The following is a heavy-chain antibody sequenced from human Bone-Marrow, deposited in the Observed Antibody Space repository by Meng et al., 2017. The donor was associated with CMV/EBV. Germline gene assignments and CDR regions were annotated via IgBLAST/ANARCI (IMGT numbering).Heavy chain of an antibody. CDR3: ARASGELSLFRWFDP. CDR2: INHSGST. Sequence: GSLRLSCAASGFTFSSYWMSWVRQAPGKGLEWIGEINHSGSTNYNPSLKSRVTISVDTSKTQFSLKLSSVTAADTAVYYCARASGELSLFRWFDPWGQGTLVTVSS. J-gene: IGHJ5*02. V-gene: IGHV4-34*01. D-gene: IGHD3-16*02. CDR1: GFTFSSYW.